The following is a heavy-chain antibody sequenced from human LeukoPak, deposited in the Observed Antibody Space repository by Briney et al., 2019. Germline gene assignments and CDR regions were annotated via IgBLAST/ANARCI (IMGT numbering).Heavy chain of an antibody. D-gene: IGHD1-26*01. V-gene: IGHV4-30-2*01. J-gene: IGHJ6*02. CDR1: GGSFSGYS. CDR3: ARRSPYYYGMDV. Sequence: SETLSLTCAVYGGSFSGYSWSWIRQPPGKGLEWIGYIYHSGSTYYNPSLKSRVTISVDRSKNQFSLKLSSVTAADTAVYYCARRSPYYYGMDVWGQGTTVTVSS. CDR2: IYHSGST.